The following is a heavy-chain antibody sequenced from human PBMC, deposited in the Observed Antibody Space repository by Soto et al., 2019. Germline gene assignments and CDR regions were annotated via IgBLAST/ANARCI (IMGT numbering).Heavy chain of an antibody. D-gene: IGHD4-17*01. Sequence: EVQLLESGGGLVQPGGSLRLSCAASGFTFSSYAMSWVRQAPGKGLEWVSVVSGSGGSTYYADSVKGRFTISRDNSKTTLYLQINSLRAEDTAVYYCAKRGFTLTPGKWYYYYMDVWGKGTTVTVSS. CDR2: VSGSGGST. CDR1: GFTFSSYA. CDR3: AKRGFTLTPGKWYYYYMDV. J-gene: IGHJ6*03. V-gene: IGHV3-23*01.